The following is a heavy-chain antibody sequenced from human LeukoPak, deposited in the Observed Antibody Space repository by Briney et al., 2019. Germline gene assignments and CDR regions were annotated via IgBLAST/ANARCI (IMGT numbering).Heavy chain of an antibody. V-gene: IGHV4-59*01. CDR1: GGSINDYY. Sequence: SETLSLTCTVSGGSINDYYWNWIRQPPGKGLEWIGYIYYSGSTNYNPSLKSRVTISVDTSKTRFSLRLSSVTAADTAVYYCARGYYDSGTYSGYFQHWGQGTLVTVSS. J-gene: IGHJ1*01. CDR3: ARGYYDSGTYSGYFQH. D-gene: IGHD3-10*01. CDR2: IYYSGST.